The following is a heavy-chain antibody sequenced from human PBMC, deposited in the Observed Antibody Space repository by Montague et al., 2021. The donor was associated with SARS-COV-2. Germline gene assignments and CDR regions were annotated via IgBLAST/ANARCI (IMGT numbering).Heavy chain of an antibody. D-gene: IGHD3-10*01. CDR2: IYYSGGI. Sequence: SETLSLTCTVSGSSMSDHYWSWIRQPPGKGLEWLAYIYYSGGINSNASLKSRVSMSVDTSKNQFSLKLTSVTAADTAVYYCARAVSVRRAVNWFDPWGQGTLVTVSS. CDR1: GSSMSDHY. V-gene: IGHV4-59*11. CDR3: ARAVSVRRAVNWFDP. J-gene: IGHJ5*02.